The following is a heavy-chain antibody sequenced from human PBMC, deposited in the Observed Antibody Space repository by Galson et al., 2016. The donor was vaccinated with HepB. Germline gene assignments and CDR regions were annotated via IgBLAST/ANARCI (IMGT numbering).Heavy chain of an antibody. Sequence: SLRLSCAASGFTFSSHSMHWARQAPGKGLEWVAAISHDGGNHFYADFVKGRFTISRDNSKNTLYLQMNRLKPDDTAVYFCARGLRWSGFFKIYFYYGMDVWGQGTTVTVSS. J-gene: IGHJ6*02. D-gene: IGHD3-3*01. CDR1: GFTFSSHS. CDR3: ARGLRWSGFFKIYFYYGMDV. CDR2: ISHDGGNH. V-gene: IGHV3-30*14.